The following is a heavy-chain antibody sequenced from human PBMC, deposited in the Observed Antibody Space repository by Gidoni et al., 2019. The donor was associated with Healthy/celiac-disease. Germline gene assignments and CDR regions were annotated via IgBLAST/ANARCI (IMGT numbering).Heavy chain of an antibody. Sequence: QVQLQESGPGLVKPSETLSLTCTVSGGSISSYYWSWIRQPAGKGLEWIGRIYTSGSTNYNPSLKSRVTMSVDTSKSQFSLKLSSVTAADTAVYYCARESIAARIYYYYGMDVWGQGTTVTVSS. D-gene: IGHD6-6*01. V-gene: IGHV4-4*07. CDR3: ARESIAARIYYYYGMDV. CDR1: GGSISSYY. CDR2: IYTSGST. J-gene: IGHJ6*02.